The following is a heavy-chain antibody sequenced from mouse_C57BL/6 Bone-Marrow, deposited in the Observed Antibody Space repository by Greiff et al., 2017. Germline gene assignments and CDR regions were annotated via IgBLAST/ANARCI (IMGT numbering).Heavy chain of an antibody. D-gene: IGHD2-2*01. CDR3: ARRAIYYGYVKGLDY. J-gene: IGHJ2*01. Sequence: QVQLQQSGAELVKPGASVKLSCKASGYTFTSYWMHWVKQRPGQGLEWIGMIHPNSGSTNYNEKFKSKATLTVDKSSSTAYMQLSSLTSEDSAVYYCARRAIYYGYVKGLDYWGQGTTLTVSS. V-gene: IGHV1-64*01. CDR2: IHPNSGST. CDR1: GYTFTSYW.